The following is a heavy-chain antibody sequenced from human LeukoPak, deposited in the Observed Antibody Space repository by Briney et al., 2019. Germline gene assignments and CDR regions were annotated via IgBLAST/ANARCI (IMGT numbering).Heavy chain of an antibody. CDR1: GYTFTSYA. J-gene: IGHJ4*02. D-gene: IGHD1-26*01. Sequence: GASVKVSCKASGYTFTSYAMHWVRQAPGQRLEWMGWIDAGNGNTKYSQKFQGRVTITRDTSASTAYMELSSLRSEDTAVYYCASWDQYSGSGGYYFDYWGQGTLVTVSS. V-gene: IGHV1-3*01. CDR3: ASWDQYSGSGGYYFDY. CDR2: IDAGNGNT.